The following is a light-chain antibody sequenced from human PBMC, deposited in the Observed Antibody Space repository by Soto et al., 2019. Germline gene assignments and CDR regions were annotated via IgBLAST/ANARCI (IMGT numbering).Light chain of an antibody. CDR2: DAS. J-gene: IGKJ1*01. CDR1: QSVSSNY. CDR3: RQYCNSPPWT. V-gene: IGKV3-20*01. Sequence: EIVLTQSPGTLSLSPGERATLSCRASQSVSSNYLAWYQQKPGQAPRLLIYDASSRATGIPDRFSGSGSGPDLTLTISRPEPEDFAVYYCRQYCNSPPWTFGQGTKVEVK.